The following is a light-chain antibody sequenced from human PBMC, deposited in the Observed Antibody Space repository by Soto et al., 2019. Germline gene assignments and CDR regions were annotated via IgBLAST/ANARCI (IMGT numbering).Light chain of an antibody. CDR3: QHYSPYPWR. CDR1: QSISSW. J-gene: IGKJ1*01. Sequence: DIQMTQSPSTLSASVGDRVTIACRASQSISSWVAWYQQKPGKGPKLLIYKASHLESGVPSRFSGSGSGTEFTLTISRLQPGHFATYYCQHYSPYPWRFGHGTKVDIK. V-gene: IGKV1-5*03. CDR2: KAS.